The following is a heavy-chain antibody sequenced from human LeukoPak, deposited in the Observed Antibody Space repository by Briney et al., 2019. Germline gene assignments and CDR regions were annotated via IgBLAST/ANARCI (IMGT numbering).Heavy chain of an antibody. CDR1: GGSISSGGYY. Sequence: SQTLSLTCTASGGSISSGGYYWSWIRQHPGKGLEWIGYIYYSGSTYYNPSLKSRVTISVDTSKNQFSLKLSSVTAADTAVYYCARGEDWTYRFDYWGQGTLVTVSS. V-gene: IGHV4-31*03. J-gene: IGHJ4*02. CDR2: IYYSGST. CDR3: ARGEDWTYRFDY. D-gene: IGHD1-7*01.